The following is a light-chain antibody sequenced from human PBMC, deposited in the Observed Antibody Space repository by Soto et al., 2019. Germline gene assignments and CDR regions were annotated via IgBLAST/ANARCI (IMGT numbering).Light chain of an antibody. CDR3: QHYASSLT. Sequence: EIVLTQSPGTLALSPGERATLSCRASQSVSSNYVAWYQQSPGQAPRLLIYGASSRATGIPDRFSGSGSGTDFTINITRLEPEDFAVYYCQHYASSLTFGGGTKVEIK. V-gene: IGKV3-20*01. J-gene: IGKJ4*01. CDR2: GAS. CDR1: QSVSSNY.